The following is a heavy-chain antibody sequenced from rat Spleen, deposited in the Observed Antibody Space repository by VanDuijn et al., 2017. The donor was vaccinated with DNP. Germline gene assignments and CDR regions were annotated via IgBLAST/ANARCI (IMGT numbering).Heavy chain of an antibody. V-gene: IGHV2-32*01. Sequence: QVQLKESGPGLVQPSQTLSLTCTVSGISLTSYHVSWVRQPPGKGLEWMGVIWGDGSTAYNSALKSRLSISRDTSKSQVFLKMNSLQTEDTATYYCARGSSYGFDYWGPGTMVTVSS. CDR2: IWGDGST. CDR3: ARGSSYGFDY. CDR1: GISLTSYH. D-gene: IGHD1-2*01. J-gene: IGHJ1*01.